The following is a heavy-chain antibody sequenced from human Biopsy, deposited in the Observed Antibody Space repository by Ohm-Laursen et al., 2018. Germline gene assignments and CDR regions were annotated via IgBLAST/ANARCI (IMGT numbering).Heavy chain of an antibody. CDR3: ATAIDRRFDY. D-gene: IGHD3-22*01. CDR1: GFTFSDYH. Sequence: SLRLSCAASGFTFSDYHMSWIRQAPGKGLEFISYISSSSSTISYADSVKGRFTISRDNAKKSLYLQLNSLRAEDTAVYYCATAIDRRFDYWGQGTLVTVSS. V-gene: IGHV3-11*01. CDR2: ISSSSSTI. J-gene: IGHJ4*02.